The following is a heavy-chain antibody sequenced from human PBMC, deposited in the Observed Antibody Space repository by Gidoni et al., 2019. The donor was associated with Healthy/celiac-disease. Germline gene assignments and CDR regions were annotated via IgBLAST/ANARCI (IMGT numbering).Heavy chain of an antibody. D-gene: IGHD6-13*01. J-gene: IGHJ4*02. CDR1: GGSFSGYY. Sequence: QVQLQQWGAGLLKPSETLSLTCAVYGGSFSGYYWSWIPQPPGKGLEWIGEINHSGSTNYNPSLKSRVTISVDTSKNQFSLKLSSVTAADTAVYYCARVLKRGIAAAGADYWGQGTLVTVSS. CDR2: INHSGST. CDR3: ARVLKRGIAAAGADY. V-gene: IGHV4-34*01.